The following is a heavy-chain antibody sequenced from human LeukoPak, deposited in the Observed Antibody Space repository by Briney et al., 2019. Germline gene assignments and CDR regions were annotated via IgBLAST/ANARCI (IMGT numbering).Heavy chain of an antibody. Sequence: PSETLSLTCTVSGGSIRSTSYYWGWIRQPPGKGLEWLGSVHHSGSTYDNPSHKSRVTISVDTSKNQFSLKLISVTAADTAVYYCARRSTVAGRGRFDPWGQGTLVTVSS. CDR3: ARRSTVAGRGRFDP. D-gene: IGHD6-19*01. CDR1: GGSIRSTSYY. CDR2: VHHSGST. J-gene: IGHJ5*02. V-gene: IGHV4-39*01.